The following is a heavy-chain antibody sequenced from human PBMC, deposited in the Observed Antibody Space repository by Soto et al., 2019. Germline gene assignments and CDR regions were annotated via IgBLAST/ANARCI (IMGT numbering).Heavy chain of an antibody. J-gene: IGHJ5*02. D-gene: IGHD2-2*01. CDR1: GGSFSGDH. Sequence: QVQLQQWGAGLLKSSETLSLTCAVYGGSFSGDHWTWIRQPPGKGLEWFGEINHSGSTNYNPSLKSRVTISVDTYKKQISLKLNSVTAADTAVYYCARRYCSTTSCLAGFDPWGRGTLVTVSS. V-gene: IGHV4-34*01. CDR3: ARRYCSTTSCLAGFDP. CDR2: INHSGST.